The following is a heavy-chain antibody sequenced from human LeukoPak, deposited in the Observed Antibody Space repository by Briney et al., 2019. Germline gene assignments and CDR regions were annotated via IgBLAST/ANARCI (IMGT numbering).Heavy chain of an antibody. CDR2: IKEDGSEK. CDR1: GFFSNYW. Sequence: PGGSQRLSCAASGFFSNYWMSWIRQAPGKGLEWVANIKEDGSEKYYVDSVKGRFTISRDNARNSLYLQMNSLRAEDTAVYYCEGGGKYWGQGTLVTVSS. J-gene: IGHJ4*02. D-gene: IGHD4-23*01. V-gene: IGHV3-7*01. CDR3: EGGGKY.